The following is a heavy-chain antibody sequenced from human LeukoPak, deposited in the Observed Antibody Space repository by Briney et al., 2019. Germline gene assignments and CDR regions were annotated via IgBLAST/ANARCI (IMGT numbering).Heavy chain of an antibody. CDR3: ARVARCGGDCYAFDY. CDR1: GYTFTGYY. D-gene: IGHD2-21*02. CDR2: INPNSGGT. V-gene: IGHV1-2*02. J-gene: IGHJ4*02. Sequence: ASVKVSCKASGYTFTGYYMHWVRQAPGQGLEWMGWINPNSGGTNYAQKFQGRVTMTRDTSISTAYMEPSRLRSDDTAVYYCARVARCGGDCYAFDYWGQGTLVTVSS.